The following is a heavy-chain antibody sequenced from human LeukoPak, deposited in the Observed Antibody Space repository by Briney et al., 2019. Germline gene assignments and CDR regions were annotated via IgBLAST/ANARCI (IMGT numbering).Heavy chain of an antibody. V-gene: IGHV3-30*03. CDR3: ARDFSPGHSSSWTDRYDY. J-gene: IGHJ4*02. CDR2: ISYDGSNK. CDR1: GFTFSSYG. Sequence: GGSLRLSCAASGFTFSSYGMHWVRQAPGKGLEWVAVISYDGSNKYYADSVKGRFTISRDNSKNTLYLQMNSLRAEGTAVYYCARDFSPGHSSSWTDRYDYWGQGTLVTVSS. D-gene: IGHD6-13*01.